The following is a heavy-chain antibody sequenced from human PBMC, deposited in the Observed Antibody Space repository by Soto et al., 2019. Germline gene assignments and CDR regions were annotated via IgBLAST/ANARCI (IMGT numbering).Heavy chain of an antibody. Sequence: LRLSCAASGFSFGSYALSWVRQAPGKGLEWASTISGSDGKTFYADSVRGRFSISRDTSQSTLYLQMNSLRADDTAMYYCARWSYLDYWGQGTRVTVSS. CDR2: ISGSDGKT. CDR3: ARWSYLDY. D-gene: IGHD3-3*01. CDR1: GFSFGSYA. J-gene: IGHJ4*02. V-gene: IGHV3-23*01.